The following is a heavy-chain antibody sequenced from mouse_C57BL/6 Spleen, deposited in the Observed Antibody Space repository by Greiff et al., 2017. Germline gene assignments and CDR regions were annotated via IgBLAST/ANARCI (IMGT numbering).Heavy chain of an antibody. D-gene: IGHD1-1*01. CDR2: IDPDSGGT. J-gene: IGHJ1*03. CDR3: ARGLLRRYFDV. V-gene: IGHV1-72*01. CDR1: GYTFTSYW. Sequence: VQLQQPGAELVKPGASVKLSCKASGYTFTSYWMHWVKQRPGRGLEWIGGIDPDSGGTKYNEKFKSKATLTGDKPASTAYMQLSSLTSEDYSVYYCARGLLRRYFDVWGTGTTVTVSS.